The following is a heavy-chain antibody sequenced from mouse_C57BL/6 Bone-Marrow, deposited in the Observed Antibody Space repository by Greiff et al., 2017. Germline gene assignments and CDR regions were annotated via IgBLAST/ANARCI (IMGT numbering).Heavy chain of an antibody. CDR1: GYTFTSYW. CDR3: AREILRSFDY. J-gene: IGHJ2*01. V-gene: IGHV1-64*01. CDR2: IPPTSGST. Sequence: QVQLQQPGAELVKPGASVKLSCKASGYTFTSYWMHWVKQRPGQGLEWIGMIPPTSGSTNYNEKFKSKATLTVDKSSSTAYMQLSSLTSEDSAVYYCAREILRSFDYWGQGTTLTVSS. D-gene: IGHD1-1*01.